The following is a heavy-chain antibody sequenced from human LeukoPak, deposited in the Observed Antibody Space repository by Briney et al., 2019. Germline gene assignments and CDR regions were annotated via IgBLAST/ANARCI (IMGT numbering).Heavy chain of an antibody. Sequence: EGSLRLSCAASGFTLSSYGMNWVRQAPGKGLEWVSTISGSDSSTHYADSVKGRFTISRDNSKNTLYLQMNSLRADDTAVYYCAKSGYNRFDYWGQGTLVTVSS. D-gene: IGHD5-24*01. CDR1: GFTLSSYG. V-gene: IGHV3-23*01. CDR3: AKSGYNRFDY. CDR2: ISGSDSST. J-gene: IGHJ4*02.